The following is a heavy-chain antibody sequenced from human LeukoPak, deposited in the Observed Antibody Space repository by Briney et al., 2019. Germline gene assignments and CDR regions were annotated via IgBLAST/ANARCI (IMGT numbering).Heavy chain of an antibody. CDR3: ARDKGSGWYGETSYFDY. J-gene: IGHJ4*02. Sequence: PSETLSLTCTVSGGSISSGSYYWSWIRQPAGKGLKWIGRIYTSGSTNYNPSLKSRVTISVDTSKNQFSLKLSSVTAADTAVYYCARDKGSGWYGETSYFDYWGQGTLVTVSS. CDR1: GGSISSGSYY. D-gene: IGHD6-19*01. V-gene: IGHV4-61*02. CDR2: IYTSGST.